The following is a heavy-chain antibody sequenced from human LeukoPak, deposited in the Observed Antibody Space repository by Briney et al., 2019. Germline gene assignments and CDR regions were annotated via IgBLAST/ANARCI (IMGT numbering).Heavy chain of an antibody. CDR2: IIPIFGTA. J-gene: IGHJ4*02. D-gene: IGHD2-15*01. CDR3: AIECSGGSCYSGNDY. Sequence: GASVKVSCKASGGTFSSYAISWVRQAPGQGLEWMGGIIPIFGTANYAQKFQGRVTITADKSTSTAYMELSSLRSEDTAVYYCAIECSGGSCYSGNDYWGQGTLVTVSS. CDR1: GGTFSSYA. V-gene: IGHV1-69*06.